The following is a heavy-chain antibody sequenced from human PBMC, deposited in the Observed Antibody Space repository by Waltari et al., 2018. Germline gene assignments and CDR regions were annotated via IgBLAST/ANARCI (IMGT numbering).Heavy chain of an antibody. Sequence: QVQLQESGPGLVKPSETLSLTCTVSGGSISSYYWSWIRQPPAKGLDWLGYIYYSGSTNYNPSLKSRVTISVDTSKNQFSLKLSSVTAADTAVYYWARTPLYCSSTNNACYYYYYYMDVWGKGTTVTISS. J-gene: IGHJ6*03. CDR2: IYYSGST. CDR1: GGSISSYY. D-gene: IGHD2-2*01. V-gene: IGHV4-59*01. CDR3: ARTPLYCSSTNNACYYYYYYMDV.